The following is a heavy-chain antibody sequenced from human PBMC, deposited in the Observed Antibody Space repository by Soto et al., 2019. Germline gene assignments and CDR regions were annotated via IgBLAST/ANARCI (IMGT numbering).Heavy chain of an antibody. Sequence: PSETLSLTCTVSGGSISSGDYYWSWIRQPPGKGLEWIGYIYYSGSTYYNPSLKSRVTISVDTSKNQFSLKLSSLTAADTAVYYCAREKYDYVWGSYRLFDPWGQGTLVTVSS. J-gene: IGHJ5*02. D-gene: IGHD3-16*02. CDR1: GGSISSGDYY. CDR3: AREKYDYVWGSYRLFDP. V-gene: IGHV4-30-4*01. CDR2: IYYSGST.